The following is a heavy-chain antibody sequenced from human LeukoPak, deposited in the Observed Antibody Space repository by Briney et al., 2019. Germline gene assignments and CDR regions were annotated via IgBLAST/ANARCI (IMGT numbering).Heavy chain of an antibody. CDR3: TTEIDYGAYYYYYYYMDV. CDR1: GFTFSNAW. V-gene: IGHV3-15*01. CDR2: IKSKTDGGTT. Sequence: PGGSLRLSCAASGFTFSNAWMSWVRQAPGKGLEWVGRIKSKTDGGTTDYAAPVKGRFTISRDDSKNTVYLQMNSLKTEDTAVYYCTTEIDYGAYYYYYYYMDVWGKGTTVTVSS. J-gene: IGHJ6*03. D-gene: IGHD4-17*01.